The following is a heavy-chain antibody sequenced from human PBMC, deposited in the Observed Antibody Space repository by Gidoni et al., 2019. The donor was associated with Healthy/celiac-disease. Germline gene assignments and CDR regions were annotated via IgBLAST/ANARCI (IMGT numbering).Heavy chain of an antibody. CDR1: GGSFSGYY. Sequence: QVQLQQWGAGLLKPSETLSLTCAVYGGSFSGYYWSWIRQPPGKGLEWIGEINHSGSTNYNPSLKSRVTISVDTSKNQFSLKLSSVTAADTAVYYCARKFGRKRPWALVGDTSRGRYFDYWGQGTLVTVSS. V-gene: IGHV4-34*01. J-gene: IGHJ4*02. D-gene: IGHD1-26*01. CDR3: ARKFGRKRPWALVGDTSRGRYFDY. CDR2: INHSGST.